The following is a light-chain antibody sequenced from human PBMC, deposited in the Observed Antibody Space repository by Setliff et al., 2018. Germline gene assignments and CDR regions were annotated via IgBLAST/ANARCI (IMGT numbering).Light chain of an antibody. V-gene: IGLV2-8*01. CDR1: SNDVGGYNY. J-gene: IGLJ1*01. Sequence: QSVLTQPPSASGSPGQSVTLSCTGTSNDVGGYNYVSWYRQHPGKAPKLLIYEVTRRPSGVSDRFSGSKSGNTASLSVSGLRAEDEATYYCSSYAGFNSPFVFGSGTKV. CDR3: SSYAGFNSPFV. CDR2: EVT.